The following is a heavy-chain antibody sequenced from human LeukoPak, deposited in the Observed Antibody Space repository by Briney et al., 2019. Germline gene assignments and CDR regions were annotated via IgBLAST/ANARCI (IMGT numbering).Heavy chain of an antibody. J-gene: IGHJ4*02. CDR2: IYYSGST. CDR3: ASRSLFYDSSGYYW. CDR1: GDSVSRSSYY. V-gene: IGHV4-39*01. D-gene: IGHD3-22*01. Sequence: SETLSLTCTVSGDSVSRSSYYWGWIRQPPGKGLEWIGSIYYSGSTYHNPSLKSRVTISVDTSKNQFSLKMRSVTAADAAVYYCASRSLFYDSSGYYWWGQGTLVTVSS.